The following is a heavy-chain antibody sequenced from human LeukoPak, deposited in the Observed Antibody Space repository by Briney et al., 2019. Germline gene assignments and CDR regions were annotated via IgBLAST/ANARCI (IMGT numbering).Heavy chain of an antibody. D-gene: IGHD3-10*01. J-gene: IGHJ6*03. CDR2: ISGYNGHT. CDR1: GYTFTSYG. CDR3: ARDRGVLRGYYYYYYMDV. V-gene: IGHV1-18*01. Sequence: GASVKVSCKASGYTFTSYGISWVRQAPGQGLEWMGWISGYNGHTKYAQKFQGRVTMTRDTSISTAYMELSRLRSDDTAVYYCARDRGVLRGYYYYYYMDVWGKGTTVTVSS.